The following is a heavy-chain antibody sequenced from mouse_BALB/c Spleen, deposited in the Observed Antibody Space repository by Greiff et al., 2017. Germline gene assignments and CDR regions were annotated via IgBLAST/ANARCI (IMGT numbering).Heavy chain of an antibody. CDR1: GYAFSSYW. Sequence: VQLQQSGAELVRPGSSVKISCKASGYAFSSYWMNWVKQRPGQGLEWIGQIYPGDGDTNYNGKFKGKATLTADKSSSTAYMQLSSLTSEDSAVYFCARSRMHYYAMDYWGQGTSVTVSS. CDR2: IYPGDGDT. V-gene: IGHV1-80*01. CDR3: ARSRMHYYAMDY. J-gene: IGHJ4*01.